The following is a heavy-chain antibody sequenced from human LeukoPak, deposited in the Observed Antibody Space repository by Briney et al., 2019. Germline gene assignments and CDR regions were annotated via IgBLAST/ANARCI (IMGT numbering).Heavy chain of an antibody. Sequence: GGSLRLSCAASGFTFSSYGMHWVRQAPGKGLEWVAFIRYDGSTKYYADSVTGRFTISRDNSKNTLYLQMNSLRAEDTAVYYCAKVGGVEYQQQTPNWFDPWGQGTLVTVSS. J-gene: IGHJ5*02. CDR3: AKVGGVEYQQQTPNWFDP. CDR2: IRYDGSTK. V-gene: IGHV3-30*02. CDR1: GFTFSSYG. D-gene: IGHD2-2*01.